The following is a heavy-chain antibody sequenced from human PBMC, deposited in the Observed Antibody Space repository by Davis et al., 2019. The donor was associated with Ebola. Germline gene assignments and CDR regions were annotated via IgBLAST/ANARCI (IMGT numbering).Heavy chain of an antibody. J-gene: IGHJ6*02. V-gene: IGHV1-18*04. CDR2: ISASNGNT. Sequence: AASVKVSCKASGYTFTSYGISWVRQAPGQGLEWMGWISASNGNTDYAQKLQGRVTMTTDTSTSTAYMELRSLRSDDTAVYYCARRLRYYYGMDVWGQGTTVTVSS. CDR3: ARRLRYYYGMDV. CDR1: GYTFTSYG. D-gene: IGHD4-17*01.